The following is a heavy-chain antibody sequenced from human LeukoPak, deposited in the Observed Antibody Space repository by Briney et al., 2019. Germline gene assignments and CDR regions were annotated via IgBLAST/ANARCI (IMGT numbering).Heavy chain of an antibody. CDR3: ARDPPTTTYDFWSGSGAHDAFDI. CDR2: ISSSGSTI. Sequence: GGSLRLSCAASGFTFSDYYMSWIRQAPGKGLEWVSYISSSGSTIYYADSVKGRFTISRDNAKNSLYLQMNSLRAEDTAVYYCARDPPTTTYDFWSGSGAHDAFDIWGQGTMVTVSS. V-gene: IGHV3-11*04. D-gene: IGHD3-3*01. CDR1: GFTFSDYY. J-gene: IGHJ3*02.